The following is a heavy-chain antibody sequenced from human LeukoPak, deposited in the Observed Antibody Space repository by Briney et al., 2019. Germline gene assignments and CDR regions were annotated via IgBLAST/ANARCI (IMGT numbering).Heavy chain of an antibody. CDR2: ISAYNGNT. D-gene: IGHD6-19*01. CDR3: ARSQGSGWYTYNWFDP. CDR1: GYTFTSYG. Sequence: ASVKVSYKASGYTFTSYGISWVRQAPGQGLEWMTRISAYNGNTNYAQKLQGRVTMTTDTSTSTAYMELRSLRSDDTAVYYCARSQGSGWYTYNWFDPWGQGTLVTVSS. J-gene: IGHJ5*02. V-gene: IGHV1-18*01.